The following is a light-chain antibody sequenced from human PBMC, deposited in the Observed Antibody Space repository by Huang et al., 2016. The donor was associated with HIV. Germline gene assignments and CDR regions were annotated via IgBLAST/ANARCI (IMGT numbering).Light chain of an antibody. J-gene: IGKJ2*01. CDR3: QQYYSAPPS. V-gene: IGKV4-1*01. CDR1: QTISYILNNKSY. CDR2: WAS. Sequence: DIVMTQSPDSLAVSLGARVTINYKSGQTISYILNNKSYLAWYQQKPGQHPKLLIYWASTRESGVPDRFSGSGSGTDFTLTISSLQAEDVAVYYCQQYYSAPPSFGQGTKLEIK.